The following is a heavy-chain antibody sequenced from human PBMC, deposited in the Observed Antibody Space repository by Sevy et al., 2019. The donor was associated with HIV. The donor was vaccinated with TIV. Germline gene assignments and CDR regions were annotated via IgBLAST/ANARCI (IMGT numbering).Heavy chain of an antibody. J-gene: IGHJ4*02. CDR3: VRADPDQHFDS. V-gene: IGHV1-46*01. CDR2: VDPSAGNT. Sequence: ASVKVSCKASGDTFTNNYIHWVRQAPGQGLEWMAMVDPSAGNTTYAQKFQGRVTMTRDTSTSILYMDLSSLRSDDTAVYYCVRADPDQHFDSWGQGTLVTVSS. CDR1: GDTFTNNY.